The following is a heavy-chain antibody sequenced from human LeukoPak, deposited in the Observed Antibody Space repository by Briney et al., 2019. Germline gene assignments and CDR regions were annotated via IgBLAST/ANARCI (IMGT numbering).Heavy chain of an antibody. CDR1: GFTFSSYW. CDR3: ARYYYGSGSSPFDY. J-gene: IGHJ4*02. D-gene: IGHD3-10*01. V-gene: IGHV3-7*04. CDR2: IKQDGSEK. Sequence: PGGSLRLSCAASGFTFSSYWMSWVREAPGKGLEWVTNIKQDGSEKYYVDSVKGRFTISRDNAKNSLYLQMNSLRAEDTAVYYCARYYYGSGSSPFDYWGQGTLVTVSS.